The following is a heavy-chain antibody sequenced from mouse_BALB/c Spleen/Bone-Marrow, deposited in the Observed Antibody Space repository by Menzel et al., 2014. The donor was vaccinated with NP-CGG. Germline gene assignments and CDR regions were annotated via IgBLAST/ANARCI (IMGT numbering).Heavy chain of an antibody. CDR1: GYTFTSYW. D-gene: IGHD4-1*02. CDR2: INPSNGRT. V-gene: IGHV1S81*02. J-gene: IGHJ2*01. Sequence: QVQLQQPGAELVKPGASVKLSCKASGYTFTSYWMYWVKQRPGQGLEWIGEINPSNGRTDYNEKFKIKATLTVDSSSSTAYMQLSSLTSEDSAVYYCTSPQLERDYWGQGTTLTVSS. CDR3: TSPQLERDY.